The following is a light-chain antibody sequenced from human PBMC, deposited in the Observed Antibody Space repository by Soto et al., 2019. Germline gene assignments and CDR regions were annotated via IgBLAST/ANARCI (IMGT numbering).Light chain of an antibody. V-gene: IGKV1-39*01. Sequence: DIQMTQSPSSLSASVGDRVTITCRASESVNTYLNWYQQKPGRAPKALIYAVSSLHSGVPLRFSGSGSGTDFTLTVSDLQPEDFATFYCRQSYSTPLTFAGGTTLEI. CDR1: ESVNTY. CDR3: RQSYSTPLT. J-gene: IGKJ4*02. CDR2: AVS.